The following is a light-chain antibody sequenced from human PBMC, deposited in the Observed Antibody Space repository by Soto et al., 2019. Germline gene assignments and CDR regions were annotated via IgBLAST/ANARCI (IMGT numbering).Light chain of an antibody. CDR2: GAS. J-gene: IGKJ3*01. CDR3: QQYGNSPFT. Sequence: EIVLTQSPGTLSLSPGERATLSCRPSQSVSSSYLAWYQQKPGQAPRLLIYGASSRATGIPDRFSGSGSGTDFTLTISRLEPEDFAVYNCQQYGNSPFTFGPGTKVDIK. V-gene: IGKV3-20*01. CDR1: QSVSSSY.